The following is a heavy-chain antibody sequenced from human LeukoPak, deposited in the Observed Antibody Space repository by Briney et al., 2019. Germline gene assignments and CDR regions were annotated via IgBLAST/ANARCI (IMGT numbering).Heavy chain of an antibody. CDR2: LSGGGDSR. CDR1: GFAISNYA. CDR3: AKAVRSMVTGGGYFDS. Sequence: GGSLRLSCAASGFAISNYAMSWVRQAPGKGLEWVSSLSGGGDSRYYADSVMGRFTISRDNSKNTLYLRMNSLRAEDTAVYYCAKAVRSMVTGGGYFDSWGQGTLVTVSS. V-gene: IGHV3-23*01. D-gene: IGHD3-10*01. J-gene: IGHJ4*02.